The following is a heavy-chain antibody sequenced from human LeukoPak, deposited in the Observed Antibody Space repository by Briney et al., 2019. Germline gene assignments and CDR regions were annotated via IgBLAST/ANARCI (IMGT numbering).Heavy chain of an antibody. Sequence: ASVKVSCKTSGYNFPGYDIHWVRQAPGHGPEWMGLINPNNGGTEYAQSFQGRVTMTRDTSISTAFMELSGLRSDDTAVYYCARGIPSFTLFGVVIYWGQGTAVTVSS. CDR1: GYNFPGYD. CDR3: ARGIPSFTLFGVVIY. CDR2: INPNNGGT. V-gene: IGHV1-2*02. D-gene: IGHD3-3*01. J-gene: IGHJ4*02.